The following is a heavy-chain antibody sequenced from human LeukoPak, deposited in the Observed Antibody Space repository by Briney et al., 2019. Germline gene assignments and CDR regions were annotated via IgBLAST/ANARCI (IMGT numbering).Heavy chain of an antibody. D-gene: IGHD2-15*01. V-gene: IGHV3-21*06. Sequence: PGGSLRLSCTASGLSLSTYPMTWARQAPRRGLEWISSMRSGGRYIYYADSVRGRFTISRDNTKNSLYLLMNNLRAEDTAIYYCARDRPTGASRVFVVQWGQGTPVTVSS. CDR3: ARDRPTGASRVFVVQ. J-gene: IGHJ4*02. CDR1: GLSLSTYP. CDR2: MRSGGRYI.